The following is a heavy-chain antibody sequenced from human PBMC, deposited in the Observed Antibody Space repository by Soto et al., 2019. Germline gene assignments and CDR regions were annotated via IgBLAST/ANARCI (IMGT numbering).Heavy chain of an antibody. Sequence: QLVQSGAEVKKPGASVKVSCKATGYTFNNYGVIWVRQAPGQGLEWKGWISTYSGNTNYAQKIQGRVTMTTDPSTTTAYMELGSLRSDDTAVYYCARDNGYNDYWGQGTLVTVSS. D-gene: IGHD5-12*01. J-gene: IGHJ4*02. CDR3: ARDNGYNDY. V-gene: IGHV1-18*01. CDR1: GYTFNNYG. CDR2: ISTYSGNT.